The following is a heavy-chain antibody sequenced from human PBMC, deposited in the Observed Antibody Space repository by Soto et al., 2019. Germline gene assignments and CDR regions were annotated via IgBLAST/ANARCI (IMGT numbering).Heavy chain of an antibody. V-gene: IGHV3-30*18. D-gene: IGHD7-27*01. CDR1: GFAFSSFG. J-gene: IGHJ4*02. Sequence: PGGSLRLSCAASGFAFSSFGIHWIRQAPGKGLEWVAVISYDAETKYYADSVKGRFTISRDNSQNTVHLQMNTLRTKDTAVYYCAKAYGESPDLWGQGTLVPVS. CDR2: ISYDAETK. CDR3: AKAYGESPDL.